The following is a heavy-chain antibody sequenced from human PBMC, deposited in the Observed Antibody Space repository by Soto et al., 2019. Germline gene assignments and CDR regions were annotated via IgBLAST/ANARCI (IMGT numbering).Heavy chain of an antibody. V-gene: IGHV4-31*03. CDR2: IYYSGST. CDR1: GGSISSGGYY. J-gene: IGHJ3*02. CDR3: ARATTGTTHDAFDI. D-gene: IGHD1-1*01. Sequence: SETLSLTCTVSGGSISSGGYYWSWIRQHPGKGLEWIGYIYYSGSTYYNPSLKSRVTISVDTSKNQFSPKLSSVTAADTAVYYCARATTGTTHDAFDIWGQGTMVTVSS.